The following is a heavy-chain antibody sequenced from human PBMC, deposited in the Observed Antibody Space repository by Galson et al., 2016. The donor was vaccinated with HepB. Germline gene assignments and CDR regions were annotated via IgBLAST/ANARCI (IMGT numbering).Heavy chain of an antibody. CDR2: IYHGGST. D-gene: IGHD5-12*01. V-gene: IGHV4-31*03. J-gene: IGHJ6*03. CDR3: ARGGGGYRGHGPLGYYYYYMDV. CDR1: GGSIRSGGYY. Sequence: TLSLTCTVSGGSIRSGGYYWSWIRQHPGKGLEWIGYIYHGGSTYYNPSLKSRVTISVDRSKNHFSLNLTSVTAADTAVYYCARGGGGYRGHGPLGYYYYYMDVWGKGTTVTVSS.